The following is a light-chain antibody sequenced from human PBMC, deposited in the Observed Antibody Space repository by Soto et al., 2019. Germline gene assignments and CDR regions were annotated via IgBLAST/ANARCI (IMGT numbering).Light chain of an antibody. CDR3: TSYAGSDHFVV. V-gene: IGLV2-8*01. CDR1: SSDIGLYNY. J-gene: IGLJ2*01. Sequence: QSALTQPPSASGSPGQSVTISCTGTSSDIGLYNYVSWYQQHPGKVPKLMIYEVNKRPSGVPDRFSGSKSGNTASLTVFGLQADDEADYYCTSYAGSDHFVVFGGGTKLTVL. CDR2: EVN.